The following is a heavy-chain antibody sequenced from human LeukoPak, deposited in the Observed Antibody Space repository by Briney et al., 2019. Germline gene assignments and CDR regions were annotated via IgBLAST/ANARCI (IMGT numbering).Heavy chain of an antibody. Sequence: ASVKVSCKASGYTFTGYYIHWVRQAPGQGLEWMGWINPGSGGTKYAQNSQGRVTMTRDTSISAAYMDLTRLTFDDTAVYYCARGHAYCSSTSCYPFDYWGQGTLVTVSS. CDR2: INPGSGGT. D-gene: IGHD2-2*01. J-gene: IGHJ4*02. V-gene: IGHV1-2*02. CDR1: GYTFTGYY. CDR3: ARGHAYCSSTSCYPFDY.